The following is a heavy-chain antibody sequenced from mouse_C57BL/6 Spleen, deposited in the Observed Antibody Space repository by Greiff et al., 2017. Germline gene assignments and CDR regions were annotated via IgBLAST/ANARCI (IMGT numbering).Heavy chain of an antibody. CDR1: GFNIKDYY. V-gene: IGHV14-2*01. CDR3: AKGSNSGGFAY. CDR2: IDPEDGET. Sequence: VQLQQSGAELVKPGASVKLSCTASGFNIKDYYMHWVRQRTEQGLEWIGRIDPEDGETKYAQSFKGHVIISGDTSSNIAYLQLSSLTSEDTAVYYCAKGSNSGGFAYWGQGTLVTVSA. D-gene: IGHD2-5*01. J-gene: IGHJ3*01.